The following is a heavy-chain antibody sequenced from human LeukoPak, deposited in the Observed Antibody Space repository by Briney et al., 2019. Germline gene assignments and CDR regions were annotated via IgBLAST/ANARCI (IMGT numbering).Heavy chain of an antibody. D-gene: IGHD3-22*01. V-gene: IGHV3-30*04. CDR3: AREQYDSSGPDY. Sequence: PGGSLRLSCAASGFTFSSHPMSWVRLAPGKGLEWVAVISYDGGNKYYADSVKGRFTISRDNSKNTLYLQMNSLRAEDTAVYYCAREQYDSSGPDYWGQGTLVTVSS. CDR1: GFTFSSHP. CDR2: ISYDGGNK. J-gene: IGHJ4*02.